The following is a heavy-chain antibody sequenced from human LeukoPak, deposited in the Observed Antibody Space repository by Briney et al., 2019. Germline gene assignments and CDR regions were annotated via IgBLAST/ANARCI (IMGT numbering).Heavy chain of an antibody. J-gene: IGHJ5*02. CDR3: ARDSSSSWYWIDP. V-gene: IGHV3-48*04. D-gene: IGHD6-13*01. Sequence: PGGSLRLSCEASGFTFSSYSMNWVRQAPGKGLEWVSYISSSSISIYYADSVKGRFTISRDNAKNSLYLQINSLGAEDTAVYYCARDSSSSWYWIDPWGQGTLVTVSS. CDR1: GFTFSSYS. CDR2: ISSSSISI.